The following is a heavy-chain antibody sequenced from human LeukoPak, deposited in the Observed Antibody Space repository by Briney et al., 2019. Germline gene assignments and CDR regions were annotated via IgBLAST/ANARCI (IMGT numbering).Heavy chain of an antibody. J-gene: IGHJ4*02. V-gene: IGHV3-30*02. CDR3: ARDLYSSGWDPFDY. Sequence: PGGSLRLSCAASGFTFSSYGMHWVRQAPGKGLEWVAFIRYDGSNKYYADSVKGRFTISRDNSKNTLYLQMNSLRAEDTAVYYCARDLYSSGWDPFDYWGQGTLVTVSS. D-gene: IGHD6-19*01. CDR1: GFTFSSYG. CDR2: IRYDGSNK.